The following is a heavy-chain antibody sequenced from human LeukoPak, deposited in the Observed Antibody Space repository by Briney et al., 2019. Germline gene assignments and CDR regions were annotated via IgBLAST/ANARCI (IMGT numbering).Heavy chain of an antibody. V-gene: IGHV3-21*01. D-gene: IGHD4-17*01. CDR3: ARDSGDYPYYYGMDV. CDR2: ISSSSSYI. J-gene: IGHJ6*02. Sequence: GGSLRLSCAASGFTFSSYSMNWVRQAPGKGLEWVSSISSSSSYIYYADSVKGRFTISRDNAKNSLYLQMNSLRAEDTAVYYCARDSGDYPYYYGMDVWGQGTTVTVSS. CDR1: GFTFSSYS.